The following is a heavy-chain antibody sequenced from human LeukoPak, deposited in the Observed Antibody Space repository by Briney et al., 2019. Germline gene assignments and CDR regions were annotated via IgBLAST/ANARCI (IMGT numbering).Heavy chain of an antibody. CDR1: GFTFSSHG. J-gene: IGHJ4*02. CDR3: ARGTLYYGSESYDY. CDR2: IRYDGSNK. D-gene: IGHD3-10*01. Sequence: GGSLRLSCAASGFTFSSHGMHWVRQAPGKGLEWVAFIRYDGSNKYYADSVKGRFTISRDNSKNTLYLQMNSLRAEDTAVYYCARGTLYYGSESYDYWGQGTLVAVSS. V-gene: IGHV3-30*02.